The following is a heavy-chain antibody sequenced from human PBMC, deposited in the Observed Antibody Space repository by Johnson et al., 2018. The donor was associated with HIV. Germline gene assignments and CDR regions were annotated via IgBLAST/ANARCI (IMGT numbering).Heavy chain of an antibody. CDR2: INWNGGST. CDR3: ARDNPYTTAMGMGGAFDI. Sequence: VQLVESGGGVARPGGSLRLSCAASGSNFDDYGMSWVRQAPGKGLEWVSGINWNGGSTGYADSVKGRFTISRDNAKNSLYLQMKSLRADDTSLYYCARDNPYTTAMGMGGAFDIWGQGTMVTVSS. V-gene: IGHV3-20*04. CDR1: GSNFDDYG. D-gene: IGHD1-1*01. J-gene: IGHJ3*02.